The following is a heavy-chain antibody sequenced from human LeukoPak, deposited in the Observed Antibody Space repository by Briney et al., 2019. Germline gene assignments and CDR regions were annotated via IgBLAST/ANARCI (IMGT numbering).Heavy chain of an antibody. CDR1: GFTFSSYE. V-gene: IGHV3-48*03. J-gene: IGHJ6*04. CDR3: AELGITMIGGV. D-gene: IGHD3-10*02. CDR2: ISSSGRTI. Sequence: GGSLRLSCAASGFTFSSYEMNWVRQAPGKGLEWVSYISSSGRTIYYADSVKGRFTISRDNAKNSLYLQMNSLRAEDTAVYYCAELGITMIGGVWGKGTTVTISS.